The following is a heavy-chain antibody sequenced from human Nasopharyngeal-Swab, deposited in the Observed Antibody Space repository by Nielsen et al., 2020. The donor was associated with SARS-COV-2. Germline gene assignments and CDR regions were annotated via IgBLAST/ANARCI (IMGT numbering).Heavy chain of an antibody. Sequence: SETLSLTCAVFSGSFSDYNWNWVRQPPGKGLEWIGEINHGGTTNSNPSLKSRVTVSVDTSKNQFSLRLTSVTAADTAVYYCARGLVDVNMMLVVIGFSYWLDSWGQGTLVTVSS. CDR1: SGSFSDYN. D-gene: IGHD3-22*01. CDR2: INHGGTT. CDR3: ARGLVDVNMMLVVIGFSYWLDS. V-gene: IGHV4-34*01. J-gene: IGHJ5*01.